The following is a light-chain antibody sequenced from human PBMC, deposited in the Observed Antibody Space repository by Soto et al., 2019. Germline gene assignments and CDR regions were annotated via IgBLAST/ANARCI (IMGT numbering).Light chain of an antibody. CDR3: MQGTHWPPYT. Sequence: DVVMTQSPLSLPVTLGQPASISCRSSQSLIHSDGNTYLNWFQQRPGQSPRRLIYQVSKRDSGVPDRLSGSGSGTDFTLKISRVEAEDVGVYYCMQGTHWPPYTFGQGTKLEIK. J-gene: IGKJ2*01. CDR1: QSLIHSDGNTY. V-gene: IGKV2-30*02. CDR2: QVS.